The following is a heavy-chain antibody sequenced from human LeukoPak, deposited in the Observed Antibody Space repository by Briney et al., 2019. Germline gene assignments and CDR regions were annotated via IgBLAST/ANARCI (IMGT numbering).Heavy chain of an antibody. CDR2: VYTSGST. D-gene: IGHD3-3*01. J-gene: IGHJ6*03. CDR1: GGSISSGSYY. CDR3: AREVRDFWSGYNHYYYMDV. Sequence: SETLSLTCTVSGGSISSGSYYWSWIRQPAGKGLEWIGRVYTSGSTNYNPSLKSRVTISVDTSKNQFSLKLSSVTAADTAVYYCAREVRDFWSGYNHYYYMDVWGKGTTVTVSS. V-gene: IGHV4-61*02.